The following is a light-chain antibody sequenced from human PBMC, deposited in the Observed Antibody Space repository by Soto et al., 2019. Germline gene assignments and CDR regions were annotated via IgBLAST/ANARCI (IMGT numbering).Light chain of an antibody. J-gene: IGKJ4*01. Sequence: DIQMTQSPSTLCAAVGDRSTITCLASESIRTWLAWYQHKPGKAPKFLIYDASTLEGEVPSRFSGSGSGTDFTLTISSLQPEDFATYYCRQDYNYPLTFGGGTKVDIK. V-gene: IGKV1-5*01. CDR3: RQDYNYPLT. CDR2: DAS. CDR1: ESIRTW.